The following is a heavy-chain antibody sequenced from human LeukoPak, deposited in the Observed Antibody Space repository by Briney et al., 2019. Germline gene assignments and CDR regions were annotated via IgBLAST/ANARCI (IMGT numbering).Heavy chain of an antibody. CDR2: ISYDGSNK. CDR3: ARESPGIAGGHRFDP. CDR1: GFISRTYA. Sequence: AGSMRLSCAASGFISRTYAIHWVRPASGKGLGRGAVISYDGSNKKYAASVNGRFTISRDNSKNTLYVQMNSLRTEGTAVYYCARESPGIAGGHRFDPWGQGTLVTVSS. J-gene: IGHJ5*02. D-gene: IGHD6-13*01. V-gene: IGHV3-30*04.